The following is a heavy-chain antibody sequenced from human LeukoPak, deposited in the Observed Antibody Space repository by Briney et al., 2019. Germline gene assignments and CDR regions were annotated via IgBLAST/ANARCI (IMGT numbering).Heavy chain of an antibody. CDR3: ARVPWGLGWYFDL. V-gene: IGHV4-61*02. D-gene: IGHD7-27*01. CDR1: GGFISSGSYY. Sequence: SSETLSLTCTVSGGFISSGSYYWSWIRQPAGKGLEWIGRIYTSGSTNYNPSLKSRVTISVDTSKNQFSLKLSSVTAADTAVYYCARVPWGLGWYFDLWGRGTLVTVSS. CDR2: IYTSGST. J-gene: IGHJ2*01.